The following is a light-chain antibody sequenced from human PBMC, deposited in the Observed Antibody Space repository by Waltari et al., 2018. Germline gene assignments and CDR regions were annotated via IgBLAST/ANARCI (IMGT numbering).Light chain of an antibody. J-gene: IGKJ4*01. CDR2: KAS. CDR3: QHYVSYSVA. V-gene: IGKV1-5*03. CDR1: QSVDTW. Sequence: DIVMTQSPDSLAVSLGERATITCRASQSVDTWLAWYQQKPGKAPKLLISKASNLRSGVPSRFSGSGFGTEFTLTISSLQPDDVATYYCQHYVSYSVAFGGGTKVELK.